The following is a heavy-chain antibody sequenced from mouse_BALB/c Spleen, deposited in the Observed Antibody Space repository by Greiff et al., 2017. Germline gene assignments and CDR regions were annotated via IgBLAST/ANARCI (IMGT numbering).Heavy chain of an antibody. D-gene: IGHD1-1*01. Sequence: EVKLVESGGGLVQPGGSRKLSCAASGFTFSSFGMHWVRQAPEKGLEWVAYISSGSSTIYYADTVKGRFTISRDNPKNTLFLQMTSLRSEDTAMYYCARSYGSSYGFAYWGQGTLVTVSA. J-gene: IGHJ3*01. CDR1: GFTFSSFG. V-gene: IGHV5-17*02. CDR3: ARSYGSSYGFAY. CDR2: ISSGSSTI.